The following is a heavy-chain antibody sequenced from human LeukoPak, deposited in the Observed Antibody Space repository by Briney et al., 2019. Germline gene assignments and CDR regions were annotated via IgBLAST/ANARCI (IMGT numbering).Heavy chain of an antibody. CDR3: ARVVEDDRRIRLLEWLPNYYYYYGMDV. V-gene: IGHV3-7*01. CDR1: GFTFSSYW. CDR2: IKQGGSEK. D-gene: IGHD3-3*01. J-gene: IGHJ6*02. Sequence: PGGSLRLSCTASGFTFSSYWMSWVRQAPGKGLEWVANIKQGGSEKYYVDSVKGRFTISRDNAKNSLYLQMNSLRAEDTAAYYCARVVEDDRRIRLLEWLPNYYYYYGMDVRGQGTTVTVSS.